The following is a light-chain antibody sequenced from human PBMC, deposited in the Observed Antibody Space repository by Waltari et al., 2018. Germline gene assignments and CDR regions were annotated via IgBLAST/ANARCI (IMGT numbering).Light chain of an antibody. CDR2: NAT. Sequence: IQMIQSPSTPSASAGDSVTITCRASQRIGSWLASYQQKPGKAPKLLIYNATTFENGVPSRFSGSGSGTEFTLTISSLQPDDFATYYCQQYDSDPIAFGPGTRVDIK. CDR3: QQYDSDPIA. V-gene: IGKV1-5*01. J-gene: IGKJ3*01. CDR1: QRIGSW.